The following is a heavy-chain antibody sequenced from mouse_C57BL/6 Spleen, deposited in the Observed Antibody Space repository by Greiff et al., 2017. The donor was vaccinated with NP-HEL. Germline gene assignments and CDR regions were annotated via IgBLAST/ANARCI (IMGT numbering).Heavy chain of an antibody. Sequence: QVQLQESGPGLVQPSQSLSITCTVSGFSLTSYGVHWVRQSPGKGLEWLGVIWRGGSTNYNAAFMSRLSITKDNPNSQAFFKMNSLQAADTAIYYCATMYYGSPDAMDYWGQGTSVTVSS. D-gene: IGHD1-1*01. CDR1: GFSLTSYG. CDR2: IWRGGST. CDR3: ATMYYGSPDAMDY. J-gene: IGHJ4*01. V-gene: IGHV2-5*01.